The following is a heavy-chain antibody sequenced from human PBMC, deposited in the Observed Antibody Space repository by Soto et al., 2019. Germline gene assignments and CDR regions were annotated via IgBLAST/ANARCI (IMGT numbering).Heavy chain of an antibody. CDR1: GFTFRSHR. CDR2: IDTDGGGT. Sequence: EVQLVESGGGLVQPGGSLRVSCAASGFTFRSHRIHWVRQAPGKGLEWVSRIDTDGGGTSYADSVKGRFTISTDNAEKRVYLKMMGRGVENPAVFYCPGVLAAGGRGPLAPVS. V-gene: IGHV3-74*01. J-gene: IGHJ4*02. D-gene: IGHD2-8*01. CDR3: PGVLAA.